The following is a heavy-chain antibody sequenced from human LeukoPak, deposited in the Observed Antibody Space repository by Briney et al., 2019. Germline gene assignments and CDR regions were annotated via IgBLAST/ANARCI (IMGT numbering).Heavy chain of an antibody. CDR2: IYYSGST. Sequence: KTSETLSLTCTVSGGSISSYYWSWIRQPPGKGLEWIGYIYYSGSTNYNPSLKSRVTISVDTSKNQFSLKLSSVTAADTAVYYCARGVAARSPHYYYYYGMDVWGQGTTVIVSS. CDR3: ARGVAARSPHYYYYYGMDV. D-gene: IGHD6-6*01. CDR1: GGSISSYY. V-gene: IGHV4-59*08. J-gene: IGHJ6*02.